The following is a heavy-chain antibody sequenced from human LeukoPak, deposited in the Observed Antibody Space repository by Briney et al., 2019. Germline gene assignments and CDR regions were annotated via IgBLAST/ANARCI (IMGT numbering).Heavy chain of an antibody. D-gene: IGHD2-8*01. CDR3: ARRYCTNGVCYHDRGAFDI. CDR2: IIPIFGTS. J-gene: IGHJ3*02. CDR1: GYTFTGYY. V-gene: IGHV1-69*06. Sequence: ASVKVSCKASGYTFTGYYMHWVRQAPGQGLEWMGGIIPIFGTSNYAQKFQGRVTIIADKSTSTAYMELSSLRSEDTAVYYCARRYCTNGVCYHDRGAFDIWGQGTMVIVSS.